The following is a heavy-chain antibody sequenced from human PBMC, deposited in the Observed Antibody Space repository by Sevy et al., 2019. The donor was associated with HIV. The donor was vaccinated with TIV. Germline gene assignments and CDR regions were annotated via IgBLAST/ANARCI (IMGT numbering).Heavy chain of an antibody. D-gene: IGHD2-2*01. Sequence: GGSLRLSCAASGFTFSNYGMHWARQAPGKGLAWVAFIRYDGSNSYSADSVKGRFTISRDNSKNTLYLQINSLRAEDTTVYNCAKDYSIYCSRTSCQFDYWSQGTLVTVSS. CDR1: GFTFSNYG. CDR2: IRYDGSNS. V-gene: IGHV3-30*02. CDR3: AKDYSIYCSRTSCQFDY. J-gene: IGHJ4*02.